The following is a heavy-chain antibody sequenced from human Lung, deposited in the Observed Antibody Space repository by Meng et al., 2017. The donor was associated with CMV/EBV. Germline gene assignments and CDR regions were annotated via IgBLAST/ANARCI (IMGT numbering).Heavy chain of an antibody. D-gene: IGHD5-24*01. CDR2: IDYNGNT. J-gene: IGHJ4*02. CDR1: GASISRYY. CDR3: ATGADGYNIHYDLDS. V-gene: IGHV4-59*01. Sequence: LSCTVSGASISRYYWSWIRQPPGKGLEWIGYIDYNGNTNHSASLKSRVTISIDTSNRHFYLKLSSVTAADTALVYCATGADGYNIHYDLDSWGQGTXVTVSS.